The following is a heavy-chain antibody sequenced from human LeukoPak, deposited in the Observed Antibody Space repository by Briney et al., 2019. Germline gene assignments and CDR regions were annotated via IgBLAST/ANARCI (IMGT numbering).Heavy chain of an antibody. D-gene: IGHD5-24*01. V-gene: IGHV3-21*01. Sequence: PGGSLRLSCAASRFTFSSYSMNRVRQAPGKGLEWVSSISSSSSYIYYADSVKGRFTISRDNAKNSLYLQMNGLRAEDTAVYYCARGKDGWSADYWGQGTLVTVSS. CDR2: ISSSSSYI. CDR3: ARGKDGWSADY. CDR1: RFTFSSYS. J-gene: IGHJ4*02.